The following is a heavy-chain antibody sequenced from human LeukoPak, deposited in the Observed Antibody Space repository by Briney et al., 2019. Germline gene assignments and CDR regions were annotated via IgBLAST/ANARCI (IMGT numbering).Heavy chain of an antibody. CDR3: ARGYCSGGSCYSYYYYNYMDV. D-gene: IGHD2-15*01. J-gene: IGHJ6*03. CDR2: IHYSGST. V-gene: IGHV4-39*06. CDR1: GGSISSSSYY. Sequence: SETLSLTCTVSGGSISSSSYYWGWIRQPPGKGLEWIGSIHYSGSTNYNPSLKSRVTISVDTSKNQFPLKLSSVTAADTAVYYCARGYCSGGSCYSYYYYNYMDVWGKGTTVTVSS.